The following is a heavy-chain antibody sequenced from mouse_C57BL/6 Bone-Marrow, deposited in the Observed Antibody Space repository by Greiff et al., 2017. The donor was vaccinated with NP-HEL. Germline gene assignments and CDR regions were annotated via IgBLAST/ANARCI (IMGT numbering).Heavy chain of an antibody. V-gene: IGHV1-81*01. CDR3: ARGGYGSPYWYFDV. CDR1: GYTFTSYG. CDR2: IYPRSGNT. J-gene: IGHJ1*03. D-gene: IGHD1-1*01. Sequence: QVQLQQSGAELARPGASVKLSCKASGYTFTSYGISWVKQRTGQGLEWIGEIYPRSGNTYYNEKFKGKATLTADKSSSTAYMELRSLTSEDSAVYFCARGGYGSPYWYFDVWGTGTTVTVSS.